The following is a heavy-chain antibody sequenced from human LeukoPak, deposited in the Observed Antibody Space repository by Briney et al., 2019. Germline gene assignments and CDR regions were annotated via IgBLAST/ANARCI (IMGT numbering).Heavy chain of an antibody. J-gene: IGHJ3*02. V-gene: IGHV3-53*01. D-gene: IGHD3-9*01. CDR3: AKDPLRYFDWLLGEAFDI. CDR1: GFTVSSNY. Sequence: GGSLRLSCAASGFTVSSNYMSWVRQAPGKGLEWVSVIYSGGSTYYADSVKGRFTISRDNSKNTLYLQMNSLRAEDTAVYYCAKDPLRYFDWLLGEAFDIWGQGTMVTVSS. CDR2: IYSGGST.